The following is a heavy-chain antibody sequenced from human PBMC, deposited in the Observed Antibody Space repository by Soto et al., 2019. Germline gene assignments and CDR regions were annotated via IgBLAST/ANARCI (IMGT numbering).Heavy chain of an antibody. CDR2: IIPIFGTA. Sequence: SVKVSCKASGGTFSSYAISWVRQAPGQGLEWMGGIIPIFGTANYAQKFQGRVTITADKSTSTAYMELSSLRSEDTAVYYCARVWVGASADGMDAWGRGTTVTVSS. J-gene: IGHJ6*02. CDR1: GGTFSSYA. CDR3: ARVWVGASADGMDA. D-gene: IGHD1-26*01. V-gene: IGHV1-69*06.